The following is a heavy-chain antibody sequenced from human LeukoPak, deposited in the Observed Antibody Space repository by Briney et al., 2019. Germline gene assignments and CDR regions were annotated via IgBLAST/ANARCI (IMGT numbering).Heavy chain of an antibody. CDR3: ASRSSGSYYTYFDY. D-gene: IGHD3-10*01. J-gene: IGHJ4*02. Sequence: GGSLRLSCAASGFTFSSYAMHWVRQAPGKGLEYVSAISSNGGSTYYANSVKGRFTISRDNSKNTLYLQMGSLRAEDMAVYYCASRSSGSYYTYFDYWGQGTLVTVSS. CDR2: ISSNGGST. V-gene: IGHV3-64*01. CDR1: GFTFSSYA.